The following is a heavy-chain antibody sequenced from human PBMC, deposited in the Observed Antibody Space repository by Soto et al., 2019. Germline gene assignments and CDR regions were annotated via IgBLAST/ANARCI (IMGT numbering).Heavy chain of an antibody. Sequence: PSETLSLTCSVSGDSISTVDYFWAWFRHPPGHALEYIGYIYKSATTYYNPSFESRVAISLDTSKSQFSLNVTSLTAADTAVYFCARGRYCLTGRCFPKWVDSWGQGTLVTV. CDR2: IYKSATT. CDR3: ARGRYCLTGRCFPKWVDS. V-gene: IGHV4-30-4*01. CDR1: GDSISTVDYF. J-gene: IGHJ5*01. D-gene: IGHD2-15*01.